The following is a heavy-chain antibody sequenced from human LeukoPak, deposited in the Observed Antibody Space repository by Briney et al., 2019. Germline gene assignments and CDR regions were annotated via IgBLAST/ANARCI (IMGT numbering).Heavy chain of an antibody. CDR2: ISGSGGST. Sequence: GGPLRLSCAASGFTFSSYAMSWVRQAPGKGLEWVSAISGSGGSTYYADSVKGRFTISRDNSKNTLYLQMNSLRAEDTAVYYCAKYSSTTGNYYYYYMDVWGKGTTVTVSS. J-gene: IGHJ6*03. V-gene: IGHV3-23*01. CDR1: GFTFSSYA. CDR3: AKYSSTTGNYYYYYMDV. D-gene: IGHD6-13*01.